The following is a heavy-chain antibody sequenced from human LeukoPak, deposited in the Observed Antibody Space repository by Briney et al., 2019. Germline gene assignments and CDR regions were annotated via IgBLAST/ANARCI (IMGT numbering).Heavy chain of an antibody. CDR1: GYTFTGFF. CDR3: ARAQYCSGGSCRNWFDP. V-gene: IGHV1-2*02. J-gene: IGHJ5*02. Sequence: ASVKVSCKASGYTFTGFFMHWVRQAPGQGLEWMGWINPNSGGTNYAQKFQGRVTMTRDTSISTAYMELSRLRSDDTAVYYCARAQYCSGGSCRNWFDPWGQGTLVTVSS. D-gene: IGHD2-15*01. CDR2: INPNSGGT.